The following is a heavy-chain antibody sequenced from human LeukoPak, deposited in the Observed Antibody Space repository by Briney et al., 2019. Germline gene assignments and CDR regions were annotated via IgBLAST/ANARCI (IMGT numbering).Heavy chain of an antibody. CDR3: GKGRCSGVSCYLIDY. J-gene: IGHJ4*02. D-gene: IGHD2-15*01. Sequence: GASVKVSFTASGYTFTDYYLHWGRQSPGQGLEWMGWINPNRGVTKSAHKFQSRVSMTGDTSINTAYMELSRLTSDDPAVYYCGKGRCSGVSCYLIDYWGQGTVVTVSS. V-gene: IGHV1-2*02. CDR2: INPNRGVT. CDR1: GYTFTDYY.